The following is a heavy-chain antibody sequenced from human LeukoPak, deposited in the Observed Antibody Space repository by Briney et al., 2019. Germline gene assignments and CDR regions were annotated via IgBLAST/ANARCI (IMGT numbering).Heavy chain of an antibody. CDR2: IKQDGSEK. V-gene: IGHV3-7*05. J-gene: IGHJ4*02. CDR1: GFIFGSYW. Sequence: GGSLRLSCTGSGFIFGSYWMSWVRQAPGKGLEWVANIKQDGSEKYYVDSVKGRFTISRDNAKNSLYLQMNSLRAEDTAVYYCARTQKAAFDYWGQGTLVTVSS. CDR3: ARTQKAAFDY.